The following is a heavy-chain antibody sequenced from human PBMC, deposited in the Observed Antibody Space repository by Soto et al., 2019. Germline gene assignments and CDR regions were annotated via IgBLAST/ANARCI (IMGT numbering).Heavy chain of an antibody. CDR2: MNPNSGNT. V-gene: IGHV1-8*01. CDR1: GYTFTSYD. J-gene: IGHJ6*03. Sequence: ASVKVSCKASGYTFTSYDINWVRQATGQGLEWMGWMNPNSGNTGYAQKFQGRVTMTRNTSISTAYMELSSLRSEDTAVYYCARGLRGRATVTTTKGFPYYYYMDVWGKGTTVTVSS. D-gene: IGHD4-17*01. CDR3: ARGLRGRATVTTTKGFPYYYYMDV.